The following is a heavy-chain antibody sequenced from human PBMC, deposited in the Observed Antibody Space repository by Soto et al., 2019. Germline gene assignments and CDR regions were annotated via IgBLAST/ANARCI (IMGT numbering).Heavy chain of an antibody. D-gene: IGHD4-17*01. Sequence: QVQLVQSGAEVKKPGSSVKVSCKASVGTFSSYAISWVRQAPGQGLEWMGGIIPIFGTANYAQKFQGRVTITADESTSTAYMELSSLRSEDTAVYYCARTTVTTLGFYWYFDLWGRGTLVTVSS. J-gene: IGHJ2*01. CDR1: VGTFSSYA. CDR3: ARTTVTTLGFYWYFDL. CDR2: IIPIFGTA. V-gene: IGHV1-69*12.